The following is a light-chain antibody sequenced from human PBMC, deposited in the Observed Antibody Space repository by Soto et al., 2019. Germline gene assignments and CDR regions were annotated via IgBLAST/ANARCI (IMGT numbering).Light chain of an antibody. Sequence: DIQMTQSPSSLSASVGDRVTITCRASQSISSYLNWYQQKPGKAPKLLIYAASSLQSGVPSRFSGSGSGTDFTLTISSLQPEDFATYDCQQSSSTPQTFGHGTKVEIK. V-gene: IGKV1-39*01. CDR1: QSISSY. CDR3: QQSSSTPQT. J-gene: IGKJ1*01. CDR2: AAS.